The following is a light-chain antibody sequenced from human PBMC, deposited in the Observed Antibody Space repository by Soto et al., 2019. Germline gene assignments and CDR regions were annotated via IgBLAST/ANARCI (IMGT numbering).Light chain of an antibody. CDR1: SSDIGLYNY. J-gene: IGLJ2*01. V-gene: IGLV2-14*03. Sequence: QSLLTQPASVSGSPGQSITISCTGTSSDIGLYNYVSWYQQHPGKAPKLIIYDVSNRPSGVATHFSGSKSGNTATLTISGLQAEDEADYYCSSYTTSATVSFGGGTKLTVL. CDR2: DVS. CDR3: SSYTTSATVS.